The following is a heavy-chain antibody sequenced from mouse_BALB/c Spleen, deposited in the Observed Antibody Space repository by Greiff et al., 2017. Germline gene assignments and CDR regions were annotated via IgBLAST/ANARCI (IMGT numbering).Heavy chain of an antibody. CDR3: ARSGDYGVYYYAMDY. CDR2: ISSGSSTI. J-gene: IGHJ4*01. CDR1: GFTFSSFG. Sequence: EVKLMESGGGLVQPGGSRKLSCAASGFTFSSFGMHWVRQAPEKGLEWVAYISSGSSTIYYADTVKGRFTISRDNPKNTLFLQMTSLRSEDTAMYYCARSGDYGVYYYAMDYWGQGTSVTVSS. D-gene: IGHD1-1*02. V-gene: IGHV5-17*02.